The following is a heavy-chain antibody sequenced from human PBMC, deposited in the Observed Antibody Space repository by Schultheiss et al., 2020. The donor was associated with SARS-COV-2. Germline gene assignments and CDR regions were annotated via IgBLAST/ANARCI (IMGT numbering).Heavy chain of an antibody. CDR1: GFTFSSYG. J-gene: IGHJ4*02. CDR2: ISYDGSNK. CDR3: ARGTVTMVRGVIEGNFDY. D-gene: IGHD3-10*01. Sequence: GGSLRLSCAASGFTFSSYGMHWVRQAPGKGLEWVAVISYDGSNKYYADSVKGRFTISRDNSKNTLYLQMGSLRAEDMAVYYCARGTVTMVRGVIEGNFDYWGQGTLVTVSS. V-gene: IGHV3-30*03.